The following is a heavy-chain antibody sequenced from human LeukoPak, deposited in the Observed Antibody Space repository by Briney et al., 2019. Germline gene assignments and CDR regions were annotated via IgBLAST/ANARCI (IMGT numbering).Heavy chain of an antibody. CDR2: IYYSGST. CDR1: GGSISSSSYY. CDR3: ARGGHGTATRFDY. V-gene: IGHV4-39*07. J-gene: IGHJ4*02. D-gene: IGHD5-18*01. Sequence: SETLSLTCTVPGGSISSSSYYWGWIRQPPGKGLEWIGSIYYSGSTYYNPSLKSRVTISVDTSKNQFSLKLSSVTAADTAVYYCARGGHGTATRFDYWGQGTLVTVSS.